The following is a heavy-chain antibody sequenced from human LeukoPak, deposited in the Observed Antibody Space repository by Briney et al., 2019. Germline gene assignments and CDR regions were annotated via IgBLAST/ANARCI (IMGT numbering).Heavy chain of an antibody. J-gene: IGHJ4*02. CDR3: ARDRSEFGDYGGF. CDR2: IIPIFGTA. V-gene: IGHV1-69*06. D-gene: IGHD4-17*01. Sequence: SVKVSCKASGGTFSSYAISWVRQAPGQGLEWMGGIIPIFGTANYAQKFQGRVTITADKSTSTAYMELSSLRFDDTAVYYCARDRSEFGDYGGFWGQGTLVTVSS. CDR1: GGTFSSYA.